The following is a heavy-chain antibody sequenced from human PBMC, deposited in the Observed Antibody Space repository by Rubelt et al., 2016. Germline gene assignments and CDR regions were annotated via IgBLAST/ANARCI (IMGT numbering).Heavy chain of an antibody. CDR3: VRDPWDY. J-gene: IGHJ4*02. CDR1: GFTFSGSA. Sequence: EVQLVESGGGLVQPGGSLKLSCAASGFTFSGSAVHWVRQASGKGLEWVSRISGSGGSTYYADSVKGRLTISRDNSGNTLYLQMNSLRAEDTAVYYCVRDPWDYWGQGTLVTVSS. V-gene: IGHV3-23*04. CDR2: ISGSGGST.